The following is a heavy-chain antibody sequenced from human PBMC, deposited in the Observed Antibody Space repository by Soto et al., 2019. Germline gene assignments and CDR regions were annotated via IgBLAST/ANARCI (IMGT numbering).Heavy chain of an antibody. CDR1: GFTVSSNY. V-gene: IGHV3-66*01. J-gene: IGHJ6*03. Sequence: EVQLVESGGGLVQPGGSLRLSCAASGFTVSSNYMSWVRQAPGKGLEWVSVIYSGGSTYYADSVKGRFTISRDNSKNTLYLQMNSLRAEDTAVYYCARNPRIFNMDVWGKGTTVTVSS. CDR3: ARNPRIFNMDV. D-gene: IGHD2-15*01. CDR2: IYSGGST.